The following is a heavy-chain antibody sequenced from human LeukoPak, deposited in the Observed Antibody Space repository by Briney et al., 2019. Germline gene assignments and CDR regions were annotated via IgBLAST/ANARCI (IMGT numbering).Heavy chain of an antibody. Sequence: GGSLRLSCAASGFTFSSYGMHWVRQAPGKGLEWVAFIRYDGSDKYYADSVKGRFTISRDYSKNTLYLQMNSLRAEDTAVYYCAKDDTYYYDSSGYLLGYWGQGTLVTVSS. CDR3: AKDDTYYYDSSGYLLGY. CDR1: GFTFSSYG. D-gene: IGHD3-22*01. V-gene: IGHV3-30*02. J-gene: IGHJ4*02. CDR2: IRYDGSDK.